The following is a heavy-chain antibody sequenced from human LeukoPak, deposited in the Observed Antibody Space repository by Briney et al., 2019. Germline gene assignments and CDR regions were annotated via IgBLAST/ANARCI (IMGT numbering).Heavy chain of an antibody. CDR1: GFTVSSYW. CDR3: AREGVLGDGYNQGYFDY. J-gene: IGHJ4*02. CDR2: IYLDGSEK. D-gene: IGHD5-24*01. Sequence: GGSLRLSCATSGFTVSSYWLSWVRQAPGKGLEWVANIYLDGSEKYYVNSVRGRFTITRDNAKKSLYLQMNSLSAEDTAVYYCAREGVLGDGYNQGYFDYWGQGTPVTVSS. V-gene: IGHV3-7*01.